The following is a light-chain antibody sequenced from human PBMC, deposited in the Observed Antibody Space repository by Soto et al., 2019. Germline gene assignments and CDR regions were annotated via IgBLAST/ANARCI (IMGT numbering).Light chain of an antibody. J-gene: IGLJ2*01. CDR1: SSDVGGYNY. V-gene: IGLV2-14*01. CDR3: SSYKTSSTVVV. CDR2: GVS. Sequence: QSVLTQPASVSGSPGQSITISCTGTSSDVGGYNYVSWYQQYPGKAPKLMIFGVSDRPSGVSNRCSGSKSGNMASLTISGLQAEDEADYYCSSYKTSSTVVVFGGGTKLTVL.